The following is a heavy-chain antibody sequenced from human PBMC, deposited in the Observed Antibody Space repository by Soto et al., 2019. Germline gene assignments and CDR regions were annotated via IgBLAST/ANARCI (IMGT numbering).Heavy chain of an antibody. CDR3: ASVTAAAAASFGG. D-gene: IGHD6-25*01. Sequence: EGQLVQSGGDLVQPGGSLRLSCTASGFTFSDFWMYWVRQAPGKGLEWVSRINSDGSGTAYADSVRGRFTISRDNAKNTVYLQMNSLRAEDTAVYYCASVTAAAAASFGGWGQGNLVTVSS. J-gene: IGHJ4*02. V-gene: IGHV3-74*03. CDR2: INSDGSGT. CDR1: GFTFSDFW.